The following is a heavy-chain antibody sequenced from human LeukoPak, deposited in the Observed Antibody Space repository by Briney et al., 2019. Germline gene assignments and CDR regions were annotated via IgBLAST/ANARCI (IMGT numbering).Heavy chain of an antibody. CDR2: ISFDGSII. J-gene: IGHJ4*02. D-gene: IGHD5-18*01. V-gene: IGHV3-30*18. CDR1: GFTFSSYG. Sequence: GGSLRLSCAASGFTFSSYGMYWVRQAPGKGLEWVAVISFDGSIIHYADSVKGRFSISRDNSQNTLYLQMNSLRAEDTAVYYCAKEYNYGYNYLDYRGQGTLVTVSS. CDR3: AKEYNYGYNYLDY.